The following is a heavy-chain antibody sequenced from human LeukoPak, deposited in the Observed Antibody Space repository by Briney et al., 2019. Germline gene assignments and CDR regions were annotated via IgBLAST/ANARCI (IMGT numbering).Heavy chain of an antibody. J-gene: IGHJ5*02. Sequence: PSETLSLTCTVSGGSISSYYWSWIRQPPGKGLEWIGYIYYSGSTYYNPSLKSRVTISVDTSKNQFSLKLSSVTAADTAVYYCARVSDIVVVPAEFDPWGQGTPVTVSS. CDR3: ARVSDIVVVPAEFDP. V-gene: IGHV4-59*01. CDR2: IYYSGST. D-gene: IGHD2-2*01. CDR1: GGSISSYY.